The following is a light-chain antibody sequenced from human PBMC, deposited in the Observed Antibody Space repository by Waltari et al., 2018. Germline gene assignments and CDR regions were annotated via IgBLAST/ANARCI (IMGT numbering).Light chain of an antibody. V-gene: IGLV1-40*01. Sequence: QSGLTQPPSVSGAPGQSVTISCTGTSSNIGADSDLHWYQGLPGTAPKLLIFGNNHRPSGVPDRFSGSKSGTSASLAITGLQAEDEADYYCQSYDSSLIASVFGGGTKLTV. CDR1: SSNIGADSD. J-gene: IGLJ2*01. CDR2: GNN. CDR3: QSYDSSLIASV.